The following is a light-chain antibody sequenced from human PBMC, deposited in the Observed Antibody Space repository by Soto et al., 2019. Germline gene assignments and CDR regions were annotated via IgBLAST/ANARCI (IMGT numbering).Light chain of an antibody. V-gene: IGKV3-15*01. J-gene: IGKJ4*01. CDR1: QSVRSN. CDR3: QHYNNLWG. CDR2: GAS. Sequence: EIVMTQSPATLSVSPGERVTLSCRASQSVRSNLAWYQQKPGQVPRVLIYGASTRAIGIPDRFSGSGSGTELTLTISSLQSEGFAVYYCQHYNNLWGFGGGTKVEIK.